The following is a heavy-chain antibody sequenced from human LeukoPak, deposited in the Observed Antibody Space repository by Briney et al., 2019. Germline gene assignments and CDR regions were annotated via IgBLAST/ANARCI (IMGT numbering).Heavy chain of an antibody. J-gene: IGHJ4*02. CDR1: GGSISSYS. CDR3: ARAPYYYGSGRGIDY. CDR2: INHSGST. D-gene: IGHD3-10*01. V-gene: IGHV4-34*01. Sequence: SETLSLTCTVSGGSISSYSWNWIRQPPGKGLEWIGEINHSGSTNYNPSLKSRVTISVDTSKNQFSLKLSSVTAADTAVYYCARAPYYYGSGRGIDYWGQGTLVTVSS.